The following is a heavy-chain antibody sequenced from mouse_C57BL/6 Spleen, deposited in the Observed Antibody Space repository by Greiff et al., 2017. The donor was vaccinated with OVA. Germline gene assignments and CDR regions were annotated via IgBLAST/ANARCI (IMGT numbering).Heavy chain of an antibody. Sequence: QVQLQQSGAELVKPGASVKLSCKASGYTFTSYWMHWVKQRPGQGLEWIGMIHPNSGSTNYNEKFKSKATLTVDKSSTTAYMQLSSLTSEDSAVYYCARKDYYGSGYDYWGQGTTLTVSS. J-gene: IGHJ2*01. D-gene: IGHD1-1*01. CDR3: ARKDYYGSGYDY. V-gene: IGHV1-64*01. CDR1: GYTFTSYW. CDR2: IHPNSGST.